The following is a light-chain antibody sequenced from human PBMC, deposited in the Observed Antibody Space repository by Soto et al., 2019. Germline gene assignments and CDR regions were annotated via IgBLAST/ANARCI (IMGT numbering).Light chain of an antibody. Sequence: QSVLTQPPSASGTPGQKVFISCSGSSSNIGGTNYAYWYQQLPGAAPKLLMHSNNLRPSGVPERISGSKFGTAAFLAISGLRSEDEAVYYCASWDDRLGAVIFGGGTKVTVL. CDR1: SSNIGGTNY. CDR2: SNN. V-gene: IGLV1-47*02. J-gene: IGLJ2*01. CDR3: ASWDDRLGAVI.